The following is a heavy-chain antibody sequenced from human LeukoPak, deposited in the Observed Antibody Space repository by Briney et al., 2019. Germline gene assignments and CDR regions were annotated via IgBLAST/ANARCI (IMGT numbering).Heavy chain of an antibody. CDR3: ARGDGDYGDAFDI. Sequence: PSQTLSLTCAVSGGSISSGGYSWSWIRQPPGKGLEWIGYIYHSGSTYYNPSLKSRVTISVDRSKNQFSLKLSSVTAADTAVYYYARGDGDYGDAFDIWGQGTMVTVSS. CDR1: GGSISSGGYS. CDR2: IYHSGST. V-gene: IGHV4-30-2*01. J-gene: IGHJ3*02. D-gene: IGHD4-17*01.